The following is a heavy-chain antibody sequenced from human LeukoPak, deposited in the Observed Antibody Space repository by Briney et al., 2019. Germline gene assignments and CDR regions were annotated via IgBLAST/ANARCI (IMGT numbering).Heavy chain of an antibody. J-gene: IGHJ4*02. D-gene: IGHD4-23*01. Sequence: SETLSLTCTVSGGSISTYSWSWIRQPAGKGLEWIGRIYTSGSTNYNPSLKSRVTMSVDTSKNQFSLKLSSVTAADTAVYYCARDFFYGGNRYYFDDWGQGTLVTVSS. CDR2: IYTSGST. CDR3: ARDFFYGGNRYYFDD. V-gene: IGHV4-4*07. CDR1: GGSISTYS.